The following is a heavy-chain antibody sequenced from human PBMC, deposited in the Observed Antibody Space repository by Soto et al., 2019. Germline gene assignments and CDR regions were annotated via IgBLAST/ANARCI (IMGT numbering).Heavy chain of an antibody. CDR1: GASISSSGFH. D-gene: IGHD4-17*01. CDR3: ATAMGGDSGGYFHH. J-gene: IGHJ1*01. CDR2: VVYSGSA. Sequence: QLQLQESGPGLVRPSETLSLTCSVSGASISSSGFHWGWIRQPPGKGLECLGNVVYSGSAYYNPSLKSRVTISLDTSKNQFSLKLTSVTAADTAVYYCATAMGGDSGGYFHHWGQGTLVTVSS. V-gene: IGHV4-39*01.